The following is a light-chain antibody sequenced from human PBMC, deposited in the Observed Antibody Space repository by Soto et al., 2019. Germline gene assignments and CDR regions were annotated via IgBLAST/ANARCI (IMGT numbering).Light chain of an antibody. CDR1: QSVSSN. J-gene: IGKJ3*01. V-gene: IGKV3-15*01. CDR3: QQYSNWPQVT. CDR2: GAS. Sequence: EIVMTQSPATLSVSPGERATLSCRASQSVSSNLAWYQQKPGQAPRLLIYGASTRATGIPARFSGSGSGTEFSLTISSLQSEDFAVYYCQQYSNWPQVTLGPGRKGDIK.